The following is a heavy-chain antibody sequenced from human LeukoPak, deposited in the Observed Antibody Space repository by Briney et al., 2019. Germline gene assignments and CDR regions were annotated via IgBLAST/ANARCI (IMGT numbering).Heavy chain of an antibody. Sequence: GGSLRLSCAASGFTLSSYAMSWVRQAPGKGLEWVSGINWNGGSTGYADSVKGRFTISRDNAKNSLYLQMNSLRAEDTALYYCARASYYYGSGSYYYWGQGTLVTVSS. CDR1: GFTLSSYA. CDR3: ARASYYYGSGSYYY. J-gene: IGHJ4*02. D-gene: IGHD3-10*01. CDR2: INWNGGST. V-gene: IGHV3-20*04.